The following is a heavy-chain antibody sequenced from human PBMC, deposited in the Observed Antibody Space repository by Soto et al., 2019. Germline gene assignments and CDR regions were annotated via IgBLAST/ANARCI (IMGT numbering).Heavy chain of an antibody. CDR1: GGSISSGGYY. CDR2: IYYSGST. V-gene: IGHV4-31*03. Sequence: QVQLQESRPGLVNPSQTLSLTCTVSGGSISSGGYYWSWIRQHPGKGLEWIGYIYYSGSTYYNPSLKSRVTISVDTSKNQFSLKLSSVTAADTAVYYCARLHSSSWYDSWGQGTLVTVSS. D-gene: IGHD6-13*01. CDR3: ARLHSSSWYDS. J-gene: IGHJ5*02.